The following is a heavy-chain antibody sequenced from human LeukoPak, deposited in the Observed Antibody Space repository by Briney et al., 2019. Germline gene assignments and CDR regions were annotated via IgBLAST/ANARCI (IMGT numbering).Heavy chain of an antibody. CDR3: ATDYDFWSGYHNY. CDR1: GGSISSSSYY. CDR2: IYYSGST. J-gene: IGHJ4*02. V-gene: IGHV4-39*01. Sequence: SETLSLTCTVSGGSISSSSYYWGWIRQPPGKGLEWIGSIYYSGSTHYNPSLKSRVTISVDTSKNQFSLKLSSVTAVDTAVYYCATDYDFWSGYHNYWGQGTLVTVSS. D-gene: IGHD3-3*01.